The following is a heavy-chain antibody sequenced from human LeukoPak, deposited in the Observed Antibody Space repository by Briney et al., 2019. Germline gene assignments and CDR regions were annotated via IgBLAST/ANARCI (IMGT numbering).Heavy chain of an antibody. V-gene: IGHV1-46*01. CDR2: INPSGGST. CDR1: GYTFTSYY. J-gene: IGHJ5*02. Sequence: ASVKVSRKASGYTFTSYYMHWVRQAPGQGLEWMGIINPSGGSTSYAQKFQGRVTMTRDTSTSTVYMELSSPRSEDTAVYYCARGPPYNWNYRWFDPWGQGTLVTVSS. CDR3: ARGPPYNWNYRWFDP. D-gene: IGHD1-7*01.